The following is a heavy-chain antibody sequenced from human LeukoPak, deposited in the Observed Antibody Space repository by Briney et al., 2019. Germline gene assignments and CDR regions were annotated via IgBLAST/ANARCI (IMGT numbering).Heavy chain of an antibody. J-gene: IGHJ3*02. D-gene: IGHD3-10*01. V-gene: IGHV4-39*01. Sequence: SETLSLTCTVSGGSISSSSYYWGWIRQPPGKGLEWIGSIYYSGSTYYNPSLKSRVTISVDTSKNQFSLKLSSVTAADTAVYYCARGRITMVRGVGGDAFDIWGQGTMVTVSS. CDR2: IYYSGST. CDR1: GGSISSSSYY. CDR3: ARGRITMVRGVGGDAFDI.